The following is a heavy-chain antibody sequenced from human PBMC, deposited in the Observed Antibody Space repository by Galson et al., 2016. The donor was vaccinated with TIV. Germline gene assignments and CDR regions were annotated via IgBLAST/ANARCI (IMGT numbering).Heavy chain of an antibody. D-gene: IGHD5-24*01. J-gene: IGHJ4*02. Sequence: SWVRQAPGTGLEWVASMKEEGTEQYNVNAVKGRFTISRDGAGNSVYLQMNSLGVEDTAVYFCARWRGRQSEFDSWGQGTLVTVSA. CDR3: ARWRGRQSEFDS. V-gene: IGHV3-7*01. CDR2: MKEEGTEQ.